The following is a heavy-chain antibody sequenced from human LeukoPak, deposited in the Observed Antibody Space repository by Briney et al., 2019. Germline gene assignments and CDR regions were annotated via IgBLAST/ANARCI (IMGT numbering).Heavy chain of an antibody. CDR2: IYYSGST. CDR3: ARLGAAAYYFDY. J-gene: IGHJ4*02. CDR1: GGSISSSSYY. V-gene: IGHV4-39*01. Sequence: PSETLSLTCTVPGGSISSSSYYWGWIRQPPGKGLEWIGSIYYSGSTYYNPSLKSRVTISVDTSKNQFSLKLSSVTAADTAVYYCARLGAAAYYFDYWGQGTLVTVSS. D-gene: IGHD6-13*01.